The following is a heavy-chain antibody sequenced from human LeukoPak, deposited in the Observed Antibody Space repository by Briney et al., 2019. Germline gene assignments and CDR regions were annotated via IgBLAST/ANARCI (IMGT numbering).Heavy chain of an antibody. Sequence: SVKVSCKASGGTLSSHAISWVRQAPGQGLEWMEGIIPIFGTANYAQKFQGRVTITADESTSTAYLELSSLRSEDTAMYFCARDLDLGGDIVTPFDYWGQGTLVTVSS. D-gene: IGHD3-16*02. J-gene: IGHJ4*02. CDR3: ARDLDLGGDIVTPFDY. V-gene: IGHV1-69*01. CDR1: GGTLSSHA. CDR2: IIPIFGTA.